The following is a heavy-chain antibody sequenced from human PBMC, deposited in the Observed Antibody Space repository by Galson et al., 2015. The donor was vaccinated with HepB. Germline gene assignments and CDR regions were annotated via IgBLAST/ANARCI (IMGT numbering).Heavy chain of an antibody. D-gene: IGHD2-8*01. CDR2: ISGSGGST. Sequence: SLRLSCAASGFTVSSSARSWARQAPGKGLGWVSAISGSGGSTYYADSVKGRFTISRDKSKHTLYLQMNSLRAEDTAVYYCAKDGSRARYQWGIFDYWGQGTLVTVSS. CDR3: AKDGSRARYQWGIFDY. J-gene: IGHJ4*02. CDR1: GFTVSSSA. V-gene: IGHV3-23*01.